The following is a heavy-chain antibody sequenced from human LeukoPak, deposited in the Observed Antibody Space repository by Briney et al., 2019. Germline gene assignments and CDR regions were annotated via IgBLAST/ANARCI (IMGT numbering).Heavy chain of an antibody. CDR2: ISYDGSNK. CDR3: AKDLVVYDSSGYYPNWFDP. D-gene: IGHD3-22*01. V-gene: IGHV3-30*04. Sequence: GGSLRLSCAASGFTFSSYAMHWVRQAPGKGLEWVAVISYDGSNKYYADSVKGRFTISRDNSKNTLYLQMNSLRAEDTAVYYCAKDLVVYDSSGYYPNWFDPWGQGTLVTVSS. CDR1: GFTFSSYA. J-gene: IGHJ5*02.